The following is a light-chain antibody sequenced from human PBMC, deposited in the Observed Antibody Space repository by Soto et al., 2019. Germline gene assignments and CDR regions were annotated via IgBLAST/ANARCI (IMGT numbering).Light chain of an antibody. CDR1: SSDVGGYNY. CDR2: EVT. J-gene: IGLJ2*01. CDR3: SSYANSGSVV. V-gene: IGLV2-14*01. Sequence: QSALTQPASVSGSPGQSITISCTGTSSDVGGYNYVSWYQHHPGKAPKVMIYEVTIRPSGVSNRFSGSKSGNTASLTISGLQAEDEGDYYCSSYANSGSVVFGGGTKLTVL.